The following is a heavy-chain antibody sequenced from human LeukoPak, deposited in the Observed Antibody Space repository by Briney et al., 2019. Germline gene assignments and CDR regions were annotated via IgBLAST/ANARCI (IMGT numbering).Heavy chain of an antibody. CDR1: GYTFTSYW. Sequence: GESLKISCKGSGYTFTSYWIAWVRQMPGKGLEWMGIIYPGNSDIRYSPSFQGQVTISADKSISTAYLQWSSLKASDTAMYSCARLAWNYNYYYYYMDVWGKGTTVTVSS. CDR2: IYPGNSDI. V-gene: IGHV5-51*01. J-gene: IGHJ6*03. D-gene: IGHD1-7*01. CDR3: ARLAWNYNYYYYYMDV.